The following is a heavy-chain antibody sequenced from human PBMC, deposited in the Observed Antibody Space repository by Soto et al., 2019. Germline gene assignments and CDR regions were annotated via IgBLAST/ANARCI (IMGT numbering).Heavy chain of an antibody. J-gene: IGHJ6*02. D-gene: IGHD3-16*01. Sequence: GGSLRLSCEASGFTFSSYGMHWVRQAPGKGLEWVAVISYDGSNKYYADPVKGRFTISRDNSKKTLYLQMNSLRAEDTAVYYCAKGRASTRGTAMKIGNYYYYGMDVWGQGTTVTVSS. V-gene: IGHV3-30*18. CDR3: AKGRASTRGTAMKIGNYYYYGMDV. CDR1: GFTFSSYG. CDR2: ISYDGSNK.